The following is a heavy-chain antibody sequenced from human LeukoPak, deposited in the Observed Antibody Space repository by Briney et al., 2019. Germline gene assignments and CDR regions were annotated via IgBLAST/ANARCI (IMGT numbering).Heavy chain of an antibody. CDR1: GFSVSSYY. CDR3: ARYINRMAGGSGFDY. Sequence: GGSLRLSCAASGFSVSSYYMSWVRQAPGMGLEWVSFIYTDGNTKYADSVKGRFTISRDNSQNTLFLQMISLRAEDTAVYYCARYINRMAGGSGFDYWAQGTMVTVPS. J-gene: IGHJ4*02. V-gene: IGHV3-53*01. D-gene: IGHD1-26*01. CDR2: IYTDGNT.